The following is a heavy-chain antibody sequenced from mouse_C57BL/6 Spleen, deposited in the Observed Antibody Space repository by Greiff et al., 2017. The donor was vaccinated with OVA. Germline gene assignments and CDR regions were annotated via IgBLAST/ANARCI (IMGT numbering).Heavy chain of an antibody. J-gene: IGHJ3*01. V-gene: IGHV5-4*01. Sequence: EVMLVESGGGLVKPGGSLKLSCAASGFTFSSYAMSWVRQTPEKRLEWVATISDGGSYTYYPDNVKGRFTISRDNAKNNLYQQRSHLKSEDTAMYYCAREGENYSNPFAYWGQGTLVTVSA. D-gene: IGHD2-5*01. CDR2: ISDGGSYT. CDR1: GFTFSSYA. CDR3: AREGENYSNPFAY.